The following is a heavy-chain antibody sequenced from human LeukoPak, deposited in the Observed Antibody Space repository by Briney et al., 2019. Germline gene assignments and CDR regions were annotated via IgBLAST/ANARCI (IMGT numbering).Heavy chain of an antibody. D-gene: IGHD4/OR15-4a*01. CDR2: IYYSGST. CDR1: GGSISSYY. CDR3: AREGFGAHDAFDI. V-gene: IGHV4-59*01. J-gene: IGHJ3*02. Sequence: SETLSITCTVSGGSISSYYWSWIRQPPGKGLEWIGYIYYSGSTNYNPSLKSRVTISVDTSKNQFSLKLSSVTAADTAVYYCAREGFGAHDAFDIWGQRTMVTVSS.